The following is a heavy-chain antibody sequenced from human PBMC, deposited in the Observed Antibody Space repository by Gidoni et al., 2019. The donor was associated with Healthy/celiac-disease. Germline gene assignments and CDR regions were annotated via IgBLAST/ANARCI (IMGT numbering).Heavy chain of an antibody. D-gene: IGHD6-6*01. CDR2: LWYAGTNK. J-gene: IGHJ5*02. CDR3: ARDGGSSSYNLFDP. CDR1: GVTFRRYG. Sequence: QVELVASGGGVGQPGRTRRLSGAESGVTFRRYGMHWVRQAPAKGLEWVAVLWYAGTNKSYADSVKGRFTISRDNSKNPLYLHMNSLRAEDTAVYYCARDGGSSSYNLFDPLGQGTLVTVSS. V-gene: IGHV3-33*01.